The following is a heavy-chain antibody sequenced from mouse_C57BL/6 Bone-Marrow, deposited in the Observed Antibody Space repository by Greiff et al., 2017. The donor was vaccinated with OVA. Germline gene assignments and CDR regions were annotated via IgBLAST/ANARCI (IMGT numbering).Heavy chain of an antibody. CDR3: ARIYYDYDGPWFAY. CDR1: GFTFSSYG. J-gene: IGHJ3*01. D-gene: IGHD2-4*01. CDR2: ISSGGSYT. Sequence: EVHLVESGGDLVKPGGSLKLSCAASGFTFSSYGMSWVRQTPDKRLEWVATISSGGSYTYYPDSVKGRFTISRDNAKNTLYLQMSSLKSEDTAMYYCARIYYDYDGPWFAYWGQGTLVTVSA. V-gene: IGHV5-6*01.